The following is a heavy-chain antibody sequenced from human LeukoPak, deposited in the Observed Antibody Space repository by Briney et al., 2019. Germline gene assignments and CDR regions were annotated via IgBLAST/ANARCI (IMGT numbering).Heavy chain of an antibody. D-gene: IGHD4-23*01. J-gene: IGHJ4*02. CDR2: IYYSGST. Sequence: NPSETLSLTCTVSGGSISSYYWSWIRQPPGKGLEWIGYIYYSGSTNYNPSLKSRVTISVDTSKNQFSLKLSSVTAADTAVYYCARATVITRYFDYWGQGTLVTVSS. CDR1: GGSISSYY. CDR3: ARATVITRYFDY. V-gene: IGHV4-59*08.